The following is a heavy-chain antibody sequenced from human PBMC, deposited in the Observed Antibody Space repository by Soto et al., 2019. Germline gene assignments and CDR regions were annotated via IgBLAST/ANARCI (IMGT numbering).Heavy chain of an antibody. CDR3: ARARPHYDILLGY. Sequence: QVQLVQSGAEVKKPGASVKVSCKASGYTFTGYYMHWVRQAPGQGLEWMGWINPNSGGTNYAQKFQGMVTMTRDTSISTAYMELSMLRSDDTAVYYCARARPHYDILLGYWGQGTLVTVSS. D-gene: IGHD3-9*01. V-gene: IGHV1-2*02. CDR2: INPNSGGT. J-gene: IGHJ4*02. CDR1: GYTFTGYY.